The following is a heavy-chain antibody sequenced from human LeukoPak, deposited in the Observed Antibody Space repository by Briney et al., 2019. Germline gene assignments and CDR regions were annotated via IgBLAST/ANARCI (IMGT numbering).Heavy chain of an antibody. CDR1: GFTFSNYG. CDR3: AKPFYRYYYYMDV. J-gene: IGHJ6*03. V-gene: IGHV3-30*02. CDR2: IRYDGSNK. Sequence: GGSLRLSCAASGFTFSNYGIHWVRQAPGKGLEWVAFIRYDGSNKYYADSVKGRFTISRDNSKNTLYLQMNSLRAEDTAVYYCAKPFYRYYYYMDVWGKGTTVTVSS.